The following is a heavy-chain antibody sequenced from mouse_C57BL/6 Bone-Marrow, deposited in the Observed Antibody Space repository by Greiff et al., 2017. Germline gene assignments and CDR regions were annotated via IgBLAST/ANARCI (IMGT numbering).Heavy chain of an antibody. D-gene: IGHD1-1*01. J-gene: IGHJ2*01. CDR3: TPLITTVVATFDY. CDR1: GFNIKDDY. V-gene: IGHV14-4*01. Sequence: VQLQQSGAELVRPGASVKLSCTASGFNIKDDYMHWVKQRPEQGLEWIGWIDPENGDTEYASKFQGKATITADTSSHTAYLQLSSLTAEGTAVYYCTPLITTVVATFDYWGQGTTLTVSS. CDR2: IDPENGDT.